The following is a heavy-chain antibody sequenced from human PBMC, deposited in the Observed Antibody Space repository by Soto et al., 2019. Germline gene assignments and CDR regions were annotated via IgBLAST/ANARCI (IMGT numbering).Heavy chain of an antibody. D-gene: IGHD3-10*01. CDR2: IFQSGGS. CDR1: GGSMNRGGYS. V-gene: IGHV4-30-2*01. Sequence: SETLSLTCSVSGGSMNRGGYSWSWIRQPPGKGLEWIGNIFQSGGSDSNPSLKSRLSMSVDRSKNQFSLNLTSVTAADTAIYYCARHTIAYYPTGFAPWGQGILVTVSS. CDR3: ARHTIAYYPTGFAP. J-gene: IGHJ5*02.